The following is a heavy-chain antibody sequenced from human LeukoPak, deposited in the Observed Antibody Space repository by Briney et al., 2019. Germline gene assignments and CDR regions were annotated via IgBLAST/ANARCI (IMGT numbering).Heavy chain of an antibody. D-gene: IGHD4-17*01. V-gene: IGHV4-39*07. CDR3: ARGRPGSTGDYVNVRPHFDY. Sequence: ASETLSLTCTVSGGSISNRSYYWGWIRQPPGKGLEWIGKISDSGNTYYNPSLKSRVTISVDTSKNQFSLKLSSVTAADTAVYYCARGRPGSTGDYVNVRPHFDYWGQGTLVTVSS. J-gene: IGHJ4*02. CDR2: ISDSGNT. CDR1: GGSISNRSYY.